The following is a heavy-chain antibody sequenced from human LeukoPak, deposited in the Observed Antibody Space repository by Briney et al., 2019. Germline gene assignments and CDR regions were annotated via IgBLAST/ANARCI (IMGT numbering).Heavy chain of an antibody. D-gene: IGHD5-12*01. J-gene: IGHJ3*02. Sequence: SQTLSLTCDISGDTVSSNSAAWSWIRQSPSRGLEWLGRTYYRSKWYNDYAVSVKSRITINPDTSKNQFSLQLNSVTPEDTAVYYCARDSAATIGWRAFDIWGQGTMVTVSS. CDR1: GDTVSSNSAA. CDR3: ARDSAATIGWRAFDI. V-gene: IGHV6-1*01. CDR2: TYYRSKWYN.